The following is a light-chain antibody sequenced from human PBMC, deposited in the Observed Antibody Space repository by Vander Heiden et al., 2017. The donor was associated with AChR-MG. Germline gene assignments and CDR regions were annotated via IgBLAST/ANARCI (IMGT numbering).Light chain of an antibody. CDR1: SPNIGSNY. CDR2: RNN. J-gene: IGLJ1*01. V-gene: IGLV1-47*01. Sequence: QSVVTQPPSASGTPGQRVIIPCSGRSPNIGSNYVYWYQQLPGTAPKHLICRNNQRPSGVPDRFSGSKSGTSASLAISGLRSEDEADYYCAAWDDSLSGFYVFGTGTKVTVL. CDR3: AAWDDSLSGFYV.